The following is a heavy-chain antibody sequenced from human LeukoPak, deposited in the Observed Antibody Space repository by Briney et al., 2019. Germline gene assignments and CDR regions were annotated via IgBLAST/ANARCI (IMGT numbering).Heavy chain of an antibody. D-gene: IGHD3-3*01. CDR1: GFTFGDYA. CDR3: TREREGNYDFWSGYYSGDYYYYGMDV. J-gene: IGHJ6*02. CDR2: IGSKAYGGTT. Sequence: PGGSLRLSCTASGFTFGDYAMSWVRQAPGKGLEWVGFIGSKAYGGTTEYAASVKGRFTISRDDSKSIAYLQMNSLKTEDTAVYYCTREREGNYDFWSGYYSGDYYYYGMDVWGQGTTVTVSS. V-gene: IGHV3-49*04.